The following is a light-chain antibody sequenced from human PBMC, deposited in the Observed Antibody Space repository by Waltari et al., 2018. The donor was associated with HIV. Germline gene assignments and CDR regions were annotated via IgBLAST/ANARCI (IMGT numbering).Light chain of an antibody. J-gene: IGLJ2*01. V-gene: IGLV1-40*01. CDR3: QSYDSGLSGVI. CDR1: NSNIGAGYD. Sequence: QSVLTQPPSVSGAPGQRVTISCTGSNSNIGAGYDVHWFQQLPGTAPNLLIYTNNKRPSGVPDRFSAAKSGASASLAIAGLQVEDEADYYCQSYDSGLSGVIFGGGTKLTV. CDR2: TNN.